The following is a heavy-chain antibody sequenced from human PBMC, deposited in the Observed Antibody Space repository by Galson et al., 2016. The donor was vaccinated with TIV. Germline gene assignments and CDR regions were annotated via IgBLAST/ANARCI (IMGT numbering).Heavy chain of an antibody. J-gene: IGHJ6*03. CDR2: IFPGDSDI. V-gene: IGHV5-51*01. D-gene: IGHD3-9*01. Sequence: WMGIIFPGDSDIKYSPSFQGRVTFSVDKSINTAYLQWGSLKASDTAVYFCARDKSAYDSVDHIYHYMDVWGKGTTVTVSS. CDR3: ARDKSAYDSVDHIYHYMDV.